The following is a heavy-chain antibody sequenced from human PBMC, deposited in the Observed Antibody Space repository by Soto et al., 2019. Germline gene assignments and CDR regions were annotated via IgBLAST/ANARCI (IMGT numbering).Heavy chain of an antibody. Sequence: ASVKVSCKASGYTFTSYGISWVRQAPGQGLERVGWIKPYSGNTNYAQKLQGRVTVTTDTSTSTAYMELGSLRSDDTAVYYCALVPPPYCSGGSCYGGDFDYWGQGTLVTVSS. CDR3: ALVPPPYCSGGSCYGGDFDY. V-gene: IGHV1-18*01. J-gene: IGHJ4*02. CDR1: GYTFTSYG. D-gene: IGHD2-15*01. CDR2: IKPYSGNT.